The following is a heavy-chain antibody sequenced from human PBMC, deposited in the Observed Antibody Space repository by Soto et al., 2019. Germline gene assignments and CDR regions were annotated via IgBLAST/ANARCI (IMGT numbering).Heavy chain of an antibody. D-gene: IGHD1-1*01. CDR1: GFSFSYYG. CDR2: ISYDGSNK. Sequence: QVQLVESGGGVVQPGRSLRLSCAASGFSFSYYGMHWVRQAPGKGLEWVAVISYDGSNKYYADSVKGRFTISRDNSRKTVSLQMNSLRGEDTAVYYCAKDTLDWPFDYWGQGTLVTVSS. CDR3: AKDTLDWPFDY. V-gene: IGHV3-30*18. J-gene: IGHJ4*02.